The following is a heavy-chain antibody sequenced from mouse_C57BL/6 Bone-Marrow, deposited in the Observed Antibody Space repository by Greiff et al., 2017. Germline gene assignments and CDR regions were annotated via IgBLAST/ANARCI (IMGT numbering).Heavy chain of an antibody. CDR1: GYTFTDYN. CDR3: ASWSYAMDY. CDR2: INPNNGGT. J-gene: IGHJ4*01. Sequence: EVQLQQSGPELVKPGASVKMSCKASGYTFTDYNMHWVKQSHGKSLEWIGYINPNNGGTSYNQKFKGKATLTVNKSSSTAYMELRSLTSDDSAVYYCASWSYAMDYWGQGTSVTVSS. V-gene: IGHV1-22*01.